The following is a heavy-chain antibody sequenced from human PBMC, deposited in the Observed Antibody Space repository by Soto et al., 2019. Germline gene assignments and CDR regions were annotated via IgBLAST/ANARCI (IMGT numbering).Heavy chain of an antibody. V-gene: IGHV3-33*01. CDR1: GFTFSSYG. CDR3: ARFRDDHGAFDI. J-gene: IGHJ3*02. D-gene: IGHD2-15*01. Sequence: QVQLVESGGGVVQPGRSLRLSCAASGFTFSSYGMHWVRQAPGKGLEWVAIIWYDGSKKYYVDSVKGRFTIARDNSKNTLHLQVNSLTAEDTAVYYCARFRDDHGAFDIWGQGTMVTVSS. CDR2: IWYDGSKK.